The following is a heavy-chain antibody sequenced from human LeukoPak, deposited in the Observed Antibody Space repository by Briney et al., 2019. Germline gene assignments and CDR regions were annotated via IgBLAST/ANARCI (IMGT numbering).Heavy chain of an antibody. V-gene: IGHV4-34*01. CDR1: GGSFRGYY. Sequence: SETLSLTCAVYGGSFRGYYWSWIRQPPGKGLEWIGEINHSRSTNYNPSLKSRVTISVDTSKNQFSLRLSSVTAADTAVYYCARGRYYPRARGYFDYWGQGTLVTVSS. J-gene: IGHJ4*02. CDR3: ARGRYYPRARGYFDY. D-gene: IGHD3-10*01. CDR2: INHSRST.